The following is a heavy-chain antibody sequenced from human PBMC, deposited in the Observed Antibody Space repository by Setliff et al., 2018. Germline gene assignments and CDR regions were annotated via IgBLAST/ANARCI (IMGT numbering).Heavy chain of an antibody. Sequence: SETLSLPCNVSGGSISSSSYYWGWFRQPPGKGLEWIGSIYHSGQTFYNPFLKSRATLSVDTSKNQFSLRLTSVPAADTAVYYCARGGLAAAATHWGQGTLVTVSS. V-gene: IGHV4-39*07. CDR1: GGSISSSSYY. CDR2: IYHSGQT. D-gene: IGHD6-13*01. J-gene: IGHJ4*02. CDR3: ARGGLAAAATH.